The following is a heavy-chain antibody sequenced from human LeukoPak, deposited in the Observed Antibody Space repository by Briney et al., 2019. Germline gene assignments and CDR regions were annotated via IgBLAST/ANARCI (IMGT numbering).Heavy chain of an antibody. V-gene: IGHV1-46*01. Sequence: ASVKVSCKASGYTFTSYYMHWVRQAPGQGLEWMGIINPSGGSTSYAQKFQGRVTITRDTSTSTVSMELSSLGSEGTAVYNCARDSEAYDSSGYYYNYYYYYGMDVWGQGTTVTVSS. CDR1: GYTFTSYY. J-gene: IGHJ6*02. D-gene: IGHD3-22*01. CDR3: ARDSEAYDSSGYYYNYYYYYGMDV. CDR2: INPSGGST.